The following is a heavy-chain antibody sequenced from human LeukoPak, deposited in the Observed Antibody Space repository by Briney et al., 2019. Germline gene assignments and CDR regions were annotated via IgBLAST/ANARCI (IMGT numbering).Heavy chain of an antibody. Sequence: GVSLRLSCAASGFTFSSYSMNWVRQAPGKGLEWVSSISSSSSYIYYADSVKGRFTISRDNAKNSLYLQMNSLRAEDTAVYYCARDPNYHYGDVGGDYWGQGTLVTVSS. CDR3: ARDPNYHYGDVGGDY. CDR1: GFTFSSYS. D-gene: IGHD4-17*01. V-gene: IGHV3-21*01. CDR2: ISSSSSYI. J-gene: IGHJ4*02.